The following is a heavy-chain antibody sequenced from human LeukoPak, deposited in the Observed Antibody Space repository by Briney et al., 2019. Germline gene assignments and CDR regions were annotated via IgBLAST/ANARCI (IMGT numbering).Heavy chain of an antibody. CDR1: GFTFDDYA. V-gene: IGHV3-9*03. Sequence: GGSLRLSCAASGFTFDDYAMHWVRQAPGKGLEWVSGISWNSGSIDYADSVKGRFTISRDNAKNSLYLQMNSLRAEDMALYYCAKRGSGFFDAFDIWGQGTMVTVSS. CDR2: ISWNSGSI. D-gene: IGHD3-10*01. J-gene: IGHJ3*02. CDR3: AKRGSGFFDAFDI.